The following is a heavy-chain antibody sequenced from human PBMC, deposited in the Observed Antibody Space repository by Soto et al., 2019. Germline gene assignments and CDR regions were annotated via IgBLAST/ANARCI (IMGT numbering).Heavy chain of an antibody. Sequence: QVQLQESGPGLVQPAGTLSLTCTVSGGSVTSRNWWIWVRQPPGKGLEWIGAIHKSGTTDYNPSLKSRATISVDKSKNHFALRLTSVTAADTALYYCARQELELDWFDPWGQGTLVSVSS. J-gene: IGHJ5*02. V-gene: IGHV4-4*02. CDR3: ARQELELDWFDP. CDR1: GGSVTSRNW. D-gene: IGHD1-7*01. CDR2: IHKSGTT.